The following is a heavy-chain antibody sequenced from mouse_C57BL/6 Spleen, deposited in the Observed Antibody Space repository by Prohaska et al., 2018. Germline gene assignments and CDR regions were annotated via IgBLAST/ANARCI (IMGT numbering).Heavy chain of an antibody. J-gene: IGHJ2*01. CDR2: IDPSDNET. CDR1: GYTFTSYW. D-gene: IGHD1-1*01. Sequence: QVQLQQPGAELVRPGSSVKLSCKASGYTFTSYWMHWVKQRPIQGLEWIGNIDPSDNETHYNKKFKDKATLTEDKSCSTAYMQLSSLTSEDSAVYYCARDYYGSSYFDYWGQGTTLTVSS. CDR3: ARDYYGSSYFDY. V-gene: IGHV1-52*01.